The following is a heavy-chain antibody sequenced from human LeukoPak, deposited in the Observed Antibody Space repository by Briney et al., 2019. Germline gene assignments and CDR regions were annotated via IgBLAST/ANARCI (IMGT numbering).Heavy chain of an antibody. Sequence: GGSLRLSCAASGFTFSDYYMSRIRQAPGKGLEWVSYISSSSSIIYYADSVKGRFTISRDNAKNSLYLQMNSLRAEDTAVYYCAREVPSGSYCDYWGQGTLVTVSS. CDR2: ISSSSSII. J-gene: IGHJ4*02. V-gene: IGHV3-11*01. CDR3: AREVPSGSYCDY. CDR1: GFTFSDYY. D-gene: IGHD1-26*01.